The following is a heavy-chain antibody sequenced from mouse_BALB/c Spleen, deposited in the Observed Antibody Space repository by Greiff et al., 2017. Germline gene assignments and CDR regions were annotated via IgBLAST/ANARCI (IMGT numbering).Heavy chain of an antibody. CDR3: ARSFITTVVATSDY. Sequence: QVQLQQSGAELAKPGASVKMSCKASGYTFTSYWMHWVQQRPGQGLEWIGYINPSTGYTEYNQKFKDKATLTADKSSSTAYMQLSSLTSEDSAVYYCARSFITTVVATSDYWGQGTTLTVSS. D-gene: IGHD1-1*01. V-gene: IGHV1-7*01. J-gene: IGHJ2*01. CDR1: GYTFTSYW. CDR2: INPSTGYT.